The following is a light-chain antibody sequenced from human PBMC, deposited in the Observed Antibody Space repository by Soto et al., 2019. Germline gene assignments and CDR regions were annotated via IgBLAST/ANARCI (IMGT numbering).Light chain of an antibody. J-gene: IGLJ2*01. CDR3: AAWDDSLNGPV. CDR1: SSNIGSNT. Sequence: QPVLTQPPPASGTPGQRVTISCSGSSSNIGSNTVNWYQQLPGTAPKLLIYSNNQRPSGVPDRFSGSKSGTSASLAISGLQSEDEADYYCAAWDDSLNGPVFGGGTKVTVL. CDR2: SNN. V-gene: IGLV1-44*01.